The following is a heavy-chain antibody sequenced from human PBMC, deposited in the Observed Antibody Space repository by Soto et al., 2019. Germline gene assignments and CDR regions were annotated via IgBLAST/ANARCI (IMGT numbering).Heavy chain of an antibody. CDR2: TSAYNGNT. Sequence: GASVKVSCKTSGYTFTNYGISWVRQAPGRGLEWLGWTSAYNGNTNYAQKFQGRVTMTTDTSTSTVYMELRSLRSDDTAVYYCARDSTNRAKFDYWGQGTLVTAPQ. CDR3: ARDSTNRAKFDY. J-gene: IGHJ4*02. D-gene: IGHD2-8*01. V-gene: IGHV1-18*01. CDR1: GYTFTNYG.